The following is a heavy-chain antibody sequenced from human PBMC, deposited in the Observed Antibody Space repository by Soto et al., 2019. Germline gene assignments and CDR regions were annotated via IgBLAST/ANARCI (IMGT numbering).Heavy chain of an antibody. CDR1: GFTFNAYT. CDR2: ISWDGGIT. CDR3: AKDSYDILTGQKRYFDS. D-gene: IGHD3-9*01. V-gene: IGHV3-43*01. J-gene: IGHJ4*02. Sequence: GGALRLSCAASGFTFNAYTMHWVRQAPGKGLEWVSLISWDGGITYYGDSVKGRFTVSRDNSDNSLYLQMTSLRSDDTAFYYCAKDSYDILTGQKRYFDSWGQGTLVTVSS.